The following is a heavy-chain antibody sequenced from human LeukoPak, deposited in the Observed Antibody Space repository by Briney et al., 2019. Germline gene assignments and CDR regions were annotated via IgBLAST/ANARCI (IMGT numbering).Heavy chain of an antibody. V-gene: IGHV1-18*01. CDR1: GYTFTSYG. J-gene: IGHJ4*02. CDR2: ISAYNGNT. D-gene: IGHD3-22*01. Sequence: ASVKVSCKASGYTFTSYGISWVRQAPGQGLEWMGWISAYNGNTNYAQKLQGRVTMTTDTSTSTAYMELRSLRSDDTAVYYCARDHYYDSSGYASPFDYWGQGTLATVSS. CDR3: ARDHYYDSSGYASPFDY.